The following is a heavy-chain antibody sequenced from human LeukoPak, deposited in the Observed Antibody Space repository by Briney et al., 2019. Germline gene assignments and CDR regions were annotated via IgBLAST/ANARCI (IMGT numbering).Heavy chain of an antibody. CDR1: GFTVSSNY. Sequence: PGGSLRLSCAASGFTVSSNYMSWVRQAPGKGLEWVSVIYSGGSTYYADSVEGRFTISRDNSKNTLYLQMNSLRAEDTAVYYCARDSSGYYTFDYWGQGTLVTVSS. V-gene: IGHV3-53*01. J-gene: IGHJ4*02. CDR2: IYSGGST. D-gene: IGHD3-22*01. CDR3: ARDSSGYYTFDY.